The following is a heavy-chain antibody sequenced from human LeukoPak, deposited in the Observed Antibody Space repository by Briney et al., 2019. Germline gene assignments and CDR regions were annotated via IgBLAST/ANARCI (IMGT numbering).Heavy chain of an antibody. J-gene: IGHJ4*02. CDR2: LYHSGST. CDR1: GYSISSDYY. D-gene: IGHD6-19*01. V-gene: IGHV4-38-2*02. Sequence: SETLSLTCTVSGYSISSDYYWGWIRQPPGKGLEWIGSLYHSGSTYYNPSLKSRVTISVDTSKNQFSLKLSSVTAADTAVYYCARGPRLAVAGTYFDYWGQGTLVTVSS. CDR3: ARGPRLAVAGTYFDY.